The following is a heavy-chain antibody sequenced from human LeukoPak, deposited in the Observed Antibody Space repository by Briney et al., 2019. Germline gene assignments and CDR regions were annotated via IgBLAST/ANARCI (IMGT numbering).Heavy chain of an antibody. D-gene: IGHD6-13*01. V-gene: IGHV1-24*01. CDR3: ATETTAGTLDY. CDR2: FDPEDGEK. CDR1: GYILTELS. J-gene: IGHJ4*02. Sequence: ASVKVSCKVSGYILTELSMPWVRQAPGKGLEWMGGFDPEDGEKIYAQKFQGRVTMTEDTSTDTAYMGPCSLRSDDPGVYYCATETTAGTLDYWGQGTPVTVSS.